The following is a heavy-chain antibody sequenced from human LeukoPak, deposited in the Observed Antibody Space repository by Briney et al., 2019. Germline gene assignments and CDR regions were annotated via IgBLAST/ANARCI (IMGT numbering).Heavy chain of an antibody. CDR2: ISSSSRYI. CDR3: AKVLIADSYYDSTGAHDGFDM. V-gene: IGHV3-21*06. J-gene: IGHJ3*02. D-gene: IGHD3-22*01. Sequence: GRSLRLSCAASGFTFSSYAMHWVRQAPGKGLEWLSSISSSSRYINYADSVKGRLSISRDNAKNSVFLQMNSLSAEDTAVYYCAKVLIADSYYDSTGAHDGFDMWGQGTMVTVSS. CDR1: GFTFSSYA.